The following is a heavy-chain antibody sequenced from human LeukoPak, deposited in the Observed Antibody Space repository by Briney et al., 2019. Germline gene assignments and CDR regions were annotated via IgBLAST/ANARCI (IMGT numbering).Heavy chain of an antibody. CDR2: IYHDGTS. Sequence: SETLSLTCTVAGFPISKGFYWGWVRQPPGKGLEFIATIYHDGTSHYNPSLESRATTSVDTSRNQFSLKLTSVTAADTAVYYCARDVSWDESFQRWGQGTLVTVSS. CDR3: ARDVSWDESFQR. CDR1: GFPISKGFY. V-gene: IGHV4-38-2*02. D-gene: IGHD1-26*01. J-gene: IGHJ1*01.